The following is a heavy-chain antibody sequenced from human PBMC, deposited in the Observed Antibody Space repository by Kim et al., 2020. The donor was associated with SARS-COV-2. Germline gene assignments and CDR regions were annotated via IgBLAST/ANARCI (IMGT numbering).Heavy chain of an antibody. CDR1: GFTFSGND. Sequence: GGSLRLSCAASGFTFSGNDMSWVRQAPGKGLEWVAVIYSGGGTYYSDALEDRFITSTNNYYKTSLFLMNNRRADDKAAFYFCGESPIREHYCYGIWV. V-gene: IGHV3-66*01. D-gene: IGHD2-15*01. J-gene: IGHJ3*02. CDR3: CGESPIREHYCYGI. CDR2: IYSGGGT.